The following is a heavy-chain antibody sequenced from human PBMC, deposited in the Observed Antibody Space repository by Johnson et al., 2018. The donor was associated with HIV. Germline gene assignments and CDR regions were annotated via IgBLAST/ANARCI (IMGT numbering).Heavy chain of an antibody. CDR3: ARERIGYSSSGDAFDI. V-gene: IGHV3-74*01. CDR2: INNDGSST. J-gene: IGHJ3*02. Sequence: VQLVESGGGLVQPGGSLRLSCAASGFTVSSNYMSWVRQAPGKGLEWVSRINNDGSSTSYADSVKGRFTISRDNAKKTLYLQMNSLRAEDTAVYYCARERIGYSSSGDAFDIWGQGTMVTVSS. CDR1: GFTVSSNY. D-gene: IGHD2-2*01.